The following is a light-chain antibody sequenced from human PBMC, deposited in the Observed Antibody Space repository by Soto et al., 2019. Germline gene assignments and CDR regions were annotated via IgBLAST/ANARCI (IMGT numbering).Light chain of an antibody. CDR3: QQRSNWPLT. V-gene: IGKV3-11*01. CDR2: DAS. Sequence: EIVMTQSPATLSVSPGERATLSCRASQSVSSYLAWYQQKPGQAPRLLIYDASNRATGIPARFSGSGSGTDFTLTISSLEPEDFAVYYCQQRSNWPLTFGGGTMVDI. J-gene: IGKJ4*01. CDR1: QSVSSY.